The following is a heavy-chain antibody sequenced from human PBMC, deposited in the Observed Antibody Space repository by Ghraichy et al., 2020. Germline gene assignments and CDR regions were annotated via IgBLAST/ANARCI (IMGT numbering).Heavy chain of an antibody. CDR1: GAPISNSY. D-gene: IGHD1-26*01. V-gene: IGHV4-59*01. Sequence: SETLSLTCAVSGAPISNSYWTWIRQTPGKGLEWIAYIFYSWKTDYNHSLKSRVTISVDTSNDQVSLKLTSVTAADTALYFCVRVNTRTFIAAGLDFDSWGRGTLVTVSS. J-gene: IGHJ4*02. CDR2: IFYSWKT. CDR3: VRVNTRTFIAAGLDFDS.